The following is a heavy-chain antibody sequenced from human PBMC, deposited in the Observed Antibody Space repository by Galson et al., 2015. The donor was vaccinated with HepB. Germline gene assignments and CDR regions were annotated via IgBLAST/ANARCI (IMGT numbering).Heavy chain of an antibody. Sequence: SLRLSCAASGFTFSNAWMNWVRQAPGKGLEWVGRIKSKTDGGTTDYAAPVKGRFTISRDDSKNTLYLQMNSLKTEDTAVYYCTTGMTMVRGVIINRLYFDYWGQGNLVTVSS. V-gene: IGHV3-15*07. CDR2: IKSKTDGGTT. D-gene: IGHD3-10*01. CDR1: GFTFSNAW. CDR3: TTGMTMVRGVIINRLYFDY. J-gene: IGHJ4*02.